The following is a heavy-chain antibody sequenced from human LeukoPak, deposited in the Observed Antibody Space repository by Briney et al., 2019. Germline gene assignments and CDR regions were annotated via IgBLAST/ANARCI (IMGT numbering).Heavy chain of an antibody. J-gene: IGHJ4*02. V-gene: IGHV3-23*01. Sequence: GSLRLSCAASGFTFSSYGMSWVRQAPGKGLEWVSAISGSGGSTYYADSVKGRFTISRDNSKNTLYLQMNSLRAEDTAVYYCARYLSGSYYDYFDYWGQGTLVTVSS. D-gene: IGHD1-26*01. CDR2: ISGSGGST. CDR3: ARYLSGSYYDYFDY. CDR1: GFTFSSYG.